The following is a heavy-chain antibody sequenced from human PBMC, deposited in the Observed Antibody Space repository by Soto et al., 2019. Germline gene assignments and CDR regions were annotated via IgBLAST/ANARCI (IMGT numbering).Heavy chain of an antibody. J-gene: IGHJ4*02. CDR3: SPSLDY. CDR1: GFTFSSYW. Sequence: GGSLRLSCAASGFTFSSYWMDWVRQAPGKGLEWVANINQDGSEKHYVASVKGRFTISRDNAKNSLYLQMSSLTAEDSALYYCSPSLDYWGQGALVTVSS. CDR2: INQDGSEK. V-gene: IGHV3-7*01.